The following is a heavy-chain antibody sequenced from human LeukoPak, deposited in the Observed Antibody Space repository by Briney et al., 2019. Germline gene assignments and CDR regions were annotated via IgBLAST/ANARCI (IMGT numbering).Heavy chain of an antibody. D-gene: IGHD3-3*01. CDR1: GFTFSSFG. V-gene: IGHV3-30*02. Sequence: GGSLRLSCAASGFTFSSFGMHWVRQAPGKGLEWVAFLRFDGSDKFYADSVKGRFTISRDNAKNSLYLQMNSLRAEDTAVYYCARDQETVFGVVIYNYWGQGTLVTVSS. CDR2: LRFDGSDK. J-gene: IGHJ4*02. CDR3: ARDQETVFGVVIYNY.